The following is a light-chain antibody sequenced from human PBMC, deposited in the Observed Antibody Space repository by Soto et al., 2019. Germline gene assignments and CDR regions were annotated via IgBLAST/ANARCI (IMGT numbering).Light chain of an antibody. J-gene: IGLJ2*01. V-gene: IGLV2-8*01. CDR1: SSDVGGYNY. CDR3: SSYAGSNSLGV. CDR2: EVS. Sequence: QSVLTQPPSASGSPGQSVAISCTGTSSDVGGYNYVSWYQQHPGKAPKLIIYEVSKRPSGVPDRFSGSKSGNTASLTVSGRQTEDEADYDCSSYAGSNSLGVLGGGTKRTVL.